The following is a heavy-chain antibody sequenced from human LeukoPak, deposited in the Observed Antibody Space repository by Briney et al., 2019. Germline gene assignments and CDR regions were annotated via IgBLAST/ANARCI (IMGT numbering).Heavy chain of an antibody. V-gene: IGHV3-7*02. J-gene: IGHJ4*02. CDR2: IKQDVSEK. Sequence: KAGGSLRLSCAASGFTFSSYWMSWVRQAPGKGLEWVANIKQDVSEKYYADSVKGRFTISRDNAKSSLYLQMNSLRAEDTALYYCATERGNTRMALFDYWGPGTLVTVSS. D-gene: IGHD5-18*01. CDR3: ATERGNTRMALFDY. CDR1: GFTFSSYW.